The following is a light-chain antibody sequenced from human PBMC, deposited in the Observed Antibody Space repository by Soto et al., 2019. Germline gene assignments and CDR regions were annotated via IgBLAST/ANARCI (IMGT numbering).Light chain of an antibody. Sequence: DIQMTQSPSYVSASVGDRVTITCRASQGIKNWLAWYQQKPGKAPNLLTYTGSSLQSGVPSRFSGSGSGTDFTLTINSLQPEDFATYYCQQAASFPITFGQGTRLEIK. CDR1: QGIKNW. J-gene: IGKJ5*01. CDR3: QQAASFPIT. V-gene: IGKV1-12*01. CDR2: TGS.